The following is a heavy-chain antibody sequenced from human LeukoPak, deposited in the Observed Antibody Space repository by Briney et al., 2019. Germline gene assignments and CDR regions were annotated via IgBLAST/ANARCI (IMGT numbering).Heavy chain of an antibody. V-gene: IGHV3-7*03. CDR3: AKSRGSYGAFDY. D-gene: IGHD1-26*01. CDR1: GFTFSIYW. CDR2: IKQDGSEK. J-gene: IGHJ4*02. Sequence: GGSLRLSCAASGFTFSIYWMSWVRQTPGKGLEWVANIKQDGSEKYYVDSVKGRFTISRDNAKNSLYLQMNSLRAEDTAVYYCAKSRGSYGAFDYWGQGTLVTVSS.